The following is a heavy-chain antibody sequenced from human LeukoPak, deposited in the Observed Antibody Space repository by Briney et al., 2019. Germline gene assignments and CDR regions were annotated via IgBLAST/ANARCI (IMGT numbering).Heavy chain of an antibody. Sequence: GGSLRLSCAASVFTFSGSSIHWVRQASGKGLEWVGRIRDKANSYATAYIASVKGRFTISRDDSKNTAYLQMSSLKTEDTVVYYCTRWDCTTTGCYPFDYWGQGTLVTVSS. CDR2: IRDKANSYAT. V-gene: IGHV3-73*01. CDR3: TRWDCTTTGCYPFDY. J-gene: IGHJ4*02. CDR1: VFTFSGSS. D-gene: IGHD2-2*01.